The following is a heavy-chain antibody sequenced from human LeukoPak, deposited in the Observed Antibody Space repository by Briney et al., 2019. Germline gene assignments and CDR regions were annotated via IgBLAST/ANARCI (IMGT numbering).Heavy chain of an antibody. CDR2: VSSSGANT. CDR3: AKDIQGSY. V-gene: IGHV3-23*01. CDR1: GFSFNSAA. J-gene: IGHJ4*02. Sequence: GGSPRLSCAASGFSFNSAAMTWVRQAPGKGLEWVSLVSSSGANTYYADSVKSRFTISRDNSKNTVYLQMNSLRAEDTAIYYCAKDIQGSYWGQGTLVTVSS. D-gene: IGHD2-21*01.